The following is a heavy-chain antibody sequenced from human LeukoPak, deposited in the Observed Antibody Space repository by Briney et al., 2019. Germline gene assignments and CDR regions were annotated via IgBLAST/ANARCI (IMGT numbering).Heavy chain of an antibody. CDR2: ISSSGSTM. CDR1: GFTFSSYE. J-gene: IGHJ4*02. V-gene: IGHV3-48*03. CDR3: ARGDYFDY. Sequence: GGSLRLSCAASGFTFSSYEMNWVRQAPGKGLEWVSYISSSGSTMYYADSVKGRFTISRDNAKNSLYLQMNSLRAEDTAVYYCARGDYFDYWGQGTLVTVSS.